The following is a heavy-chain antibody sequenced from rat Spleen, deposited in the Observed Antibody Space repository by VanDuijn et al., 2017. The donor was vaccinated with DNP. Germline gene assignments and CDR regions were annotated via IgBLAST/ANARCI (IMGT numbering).Heavy chain of an antibody. Sequence: EVQLQESGPGLVKPSQSLSLTCSLTGYSITSSYRWTWIRKFPGNKLEWMGYIDNTGSTNYNPSLKSRLSITRDTSKNQFFLQLNSVTTEDTATYYCARWSRYFDYWGQGVMVTVSS. V-gene: IGHV3-3*01. J-gene: IGHJ2*01. CDR3: ARWSRYFDY. CDR2: IDNTGST. CDR1: GYSITSSYR.